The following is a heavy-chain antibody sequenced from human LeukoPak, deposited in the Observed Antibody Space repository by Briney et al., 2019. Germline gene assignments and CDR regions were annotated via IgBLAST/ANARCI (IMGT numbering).Heavy chain of an antibody. D-gene: IGHD3-22*01. CDR1: GGSISSGGYY. V-gene: IGHV4-31*03. J-gene: IGHJ4*02. CDR2: IYYSGST. Sequence: SQTLSLTCTVPGGSISSGGYYWSWIRQHPGKGLEWIGYIYYSGSTYYNPSLKSRVTISVDTSKNQFSLKLSSVTAADTAVYYCARCPYDSSGHSPSFFDYWGQGTLVTVSS. CDR3: ARCPYDSSGHSPSFFDY.